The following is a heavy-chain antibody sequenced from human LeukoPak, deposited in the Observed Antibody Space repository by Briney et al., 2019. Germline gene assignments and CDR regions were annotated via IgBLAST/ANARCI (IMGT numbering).Heavy chain of an antibody. CDR3: ARVRQQLGHYFDY. V-gene: IGHV4-38-2*01. J-gene: IGHJ4*02. CDR2: IYHSGST. CDR1: GYSISSGYY. Sequence: PSETLSLTCAVSGYSISSGYYWGWFRQPPAKELEWIGSIYHSGSTDYNPSLKSRATISVDTSKNQFSLKLSSVTAADTAVYYCARVRQQLGHYFDYWGQGTLVTVSS. D-gene: IGHD6-13*01.